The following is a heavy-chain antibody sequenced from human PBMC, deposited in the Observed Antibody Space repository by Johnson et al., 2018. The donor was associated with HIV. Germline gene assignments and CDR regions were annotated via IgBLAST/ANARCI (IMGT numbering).Heavy chain of an antibody. CDR1: GFTVSSNY. CDR3: SRDRGRTSPFGVVIMDAFDI. D-gene: IGHD3-3*01. CDR2: IYSGGST. Sequence: VQLVESRGVLVQPGGSLRLSCAASGFTVSSNYMSWVRQAPGKGLEWVSVIYSGGSTYYADSVKGRFTISRDNSKNTLYLQMNSLRAEDTALYYCSRDRGRTSPFGVVIMDAFDIWGQGTMVTVSS. V-gene: IGHV3-66*01. J-gene: IGHJ3*02.